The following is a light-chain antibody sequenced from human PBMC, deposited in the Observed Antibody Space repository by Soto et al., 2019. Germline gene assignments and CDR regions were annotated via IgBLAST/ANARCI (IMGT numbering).Light chain of an antibody. CDR2: GAS. CDR3: QHYDGSPIT. J-gene: IGKJ5*01. Sequence: EVVLTQSPGTLSLSPGERATLSCRASQSVGSYYLAWYQQKPGQAPRLLIYGASSRATGIPDRFRGSGSGTDFTLTISRLEPEDFAVYYCQHYDGSPITFGHGTRLEIK. V-gene: IGKV3-20*01. CDR1: QSVGSYY.